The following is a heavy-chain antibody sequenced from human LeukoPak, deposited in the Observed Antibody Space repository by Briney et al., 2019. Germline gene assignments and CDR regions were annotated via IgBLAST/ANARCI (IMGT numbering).Heavy chain of an antibody. J-gene: IGHJ4*02. V-gene: IGHV4-31*03. CDR1: GGSISSGGYY. CDR3: VRDAIRGFDY. CDR2: IYYSGST. D-gene: IGHD2-15*01. Sequence: SETLSLTCTVSGGSISSGGYYWSWIRQHPGKGLEWIGYIYYSGSTYYNPSLKSRVTISVDTSKNQFSLKLSSVTAADTAVYYCVRDAIRGFDYWGQGTLVTVSS.